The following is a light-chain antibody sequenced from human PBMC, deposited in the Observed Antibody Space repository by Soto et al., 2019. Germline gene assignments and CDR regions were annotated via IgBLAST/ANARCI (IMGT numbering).Light chain of an antibody. CDR1: SSDVGGYKY. Sequence: QSVLTQPASLSGSPGQSNTISFTGTSSDVGGYKYVSWYQQHPGKAPKLIIYDVSNRPSGVSHRFSGSKSGDTASLTISGLQAEDEADYYSSSATTSTTRFFGRRSNVAGL. V-gene: IGLV2-14*03. CDR2: DVS. CDR3: SSATTSTTRF. J-gene: IGLJ1*01.